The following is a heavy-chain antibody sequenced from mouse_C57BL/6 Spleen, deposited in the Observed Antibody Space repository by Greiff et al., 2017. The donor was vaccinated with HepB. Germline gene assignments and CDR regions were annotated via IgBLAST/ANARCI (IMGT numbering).Heavy chain of an antibody. V-gene: IGHV1-15*01. CDR2: IDPETGGT. CDR1: GYTFTDYE. Sequence: QVQLQQSGAELVRPGASVTLSCKASGYTFTDYEMHWVKQTPVHGLEWIGAIDPETGGTAYNQKFKGKAILTADKSSSTAYMELRSLTSEDSAVYYCTRSELTASYFDYWGQGTTLTVSS. D-gene: IGHD4-1*01. CDR3: TRSELTASYFDY. J-gene: IGHJ2*01.